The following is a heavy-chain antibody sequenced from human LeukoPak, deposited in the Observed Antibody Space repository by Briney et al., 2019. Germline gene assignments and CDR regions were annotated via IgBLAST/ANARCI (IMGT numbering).Heavy chain of an antibody. D-gene: IGHD4-17*01. Sequence: GGSLRLSCAASGFTFSSYAMSWVRQAPGKGLEWVSTISGSGANAYYADSVMGRFTTSRDNSKNTLYLQMNSLRAEDTAVYYCAKAADYGDYVDWFDPWGQGTLVTVSS. CDR3: AKAADYGDYVDWFDP. V-gene: IGHV3-23*01. CDR1: GFTFSSYA. CDR2: ISGSGANA. J-gene: IGHJ5*02.